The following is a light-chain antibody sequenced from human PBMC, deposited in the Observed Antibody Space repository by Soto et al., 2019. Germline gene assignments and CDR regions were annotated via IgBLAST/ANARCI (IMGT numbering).Light chain of an antibody. CDR1: SSNIGAHYD. Sequence: QSVLTQPPSVSGAPGQRVTISCTGSSSNIGAHYDVHWYQQLPGTAPKLLIYGNSNRPSGVPDRFSGSKSGASASLAITGLQAEDEADYYCLSYDSSLSAYVFGAGTKLTVL. CDR3: LSYDSSLSAYV. CDR2: GNS. J-gene: IGLJ1*01. V-gene: IGLV1-40*01.